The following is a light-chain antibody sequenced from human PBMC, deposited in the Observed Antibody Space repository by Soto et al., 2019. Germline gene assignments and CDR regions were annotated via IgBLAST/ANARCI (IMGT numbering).Light chain of an antibody. CDR2: DVS. J-gene: IGLJ1*01. V-gene: IGLV2-14*01. Sequence: QSALAQPASVSGSPGQSITISCTGTSSDVGRYNYVSWFQQHPGKAPKLMIYDVSNWPSGVSDRFSGSKSGNTASLTISGLQAEDKADYYCSSFTSSSTFVFGTGTKLTVL. CDR3: SSFTSSSTFV. CDR1: SSDVGRYNY.